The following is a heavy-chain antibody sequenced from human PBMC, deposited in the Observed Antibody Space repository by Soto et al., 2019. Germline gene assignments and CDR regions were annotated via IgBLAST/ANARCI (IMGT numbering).Heavy chain of an antibody. CDR3: ARNYGDYPFDY. J-gene: IGHJ4*02. D-gene: IGHD4-17*01. CDR1: GVTGRSDD. Sequence: AFLRHCGGACGVTGRSDDMGGVRQAPGKGLEWVSVIYSGGSTYYADSVKGRFTISRDNSKNTLYLQMNSLRAEDTAVYYCARNYGDYPFDYWGQGTLVTVSS. CDR2: IYSGGST. V-gene: IGHV3-53*01.